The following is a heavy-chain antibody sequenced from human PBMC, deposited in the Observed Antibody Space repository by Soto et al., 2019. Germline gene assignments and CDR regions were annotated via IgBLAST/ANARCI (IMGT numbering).Heavy chain of an antibody. D-gene: IGHD3-10*01. Sequence: PSETLSLTCTFSGVSISNYYWSWIRQPPGKGLEWIGFIFYSGSTNYNPSLKSRVTISVDTSKSQFSLRLSSMTAADTAVYYCARNSGLNGWFDPWGQGTLVTVSS. V-gene: IGHV4-59*01. CDR1: GVSISNYY. CDR3: ARNSGLNGWFDP. CDR2: IFYSGST. J-gene: IGHJ5*02.